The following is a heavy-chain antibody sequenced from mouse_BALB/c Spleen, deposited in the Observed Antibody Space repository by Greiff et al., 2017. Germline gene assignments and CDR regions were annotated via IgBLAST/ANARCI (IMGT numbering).Heavy chain of an antibody. CDR2: IDPANGNT. CDR1: GFNIKDTY. V-gene: IGHV14-3*02. J-gene: IGHJ2*01. D-gene: IGHD1-2*01. CDR3: AVHYYGYGY. Sequence: DVQLQESGAELVKPGASVKLSCTASGFNIKDTYMRWVKQRPEQGLEWIGRIDPANGNTKYDPKFQGKATITADTSSNTAYLQLSSLTSEDTAVYYCAVHYYGYGYWGQGTTLTVSS.